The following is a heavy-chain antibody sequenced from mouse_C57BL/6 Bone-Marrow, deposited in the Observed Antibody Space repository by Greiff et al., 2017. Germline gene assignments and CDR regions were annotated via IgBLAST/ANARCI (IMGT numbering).Heavy chain of an antibody. CDR3: ARAYGSSYVAWFAY. V-gene: IGHV1-55*01. CDR2: IYPGSGST. J-gene: IGHJ3*01. Sequence: QVQLQQPGAELVKPGASVKMSCKASGYTFTSYWITWVKQRPGQGLEWIGDIYPGSGSTNYNEKFKSKATLTVDTSSSTAYMQLISLTSEDSAVYYCARAYGSSYVAWFAYWGQGTLVTVSA. CDR1: GYTFTSYW. D-gene: IGHD1-1*01.